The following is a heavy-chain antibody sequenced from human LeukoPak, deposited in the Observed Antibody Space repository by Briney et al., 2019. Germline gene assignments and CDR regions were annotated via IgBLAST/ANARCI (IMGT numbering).Heavy chain of an antibody. Sequence: GGSLRLSCAASGFTFSSYWMSWVRQAPGKGLEWVANIKQDGSEKYYVDSVKGRFTISRDNAKNSLYLQMNSLRAEDTALYYCAKDITPRYYYDSSGYYFDYWGQGTLVTVSS. D-gene: IGHD3-22*01. J-gene: IGHJ4*02. CDR1: GFTFSSYW. V-gene: IGHV3-7*03. CDR2: IKQDGSEK. CDR3: AKDITPRYYYDSSGYYFDY.